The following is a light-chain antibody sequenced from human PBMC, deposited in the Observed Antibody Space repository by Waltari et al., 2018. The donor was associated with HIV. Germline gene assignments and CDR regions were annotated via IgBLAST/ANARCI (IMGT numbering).Light chain of an antibody. V-gene: IGLV2-11*01. J-gene: IGLJ1*01. CDR1: GRDVGGYNY. CDR2: SVN. Sequence: QSALTQPRSVSGSPGQSITISCTGTGRDVGGYNYVSWHQQRPGGIPTPIIYSVNERPSAVPACFSGSKSGNTASLTVSGLQPEDEADYSCSSFAGASTYVFGTGTAVTVL. CDR3: SSFAGASTYV.